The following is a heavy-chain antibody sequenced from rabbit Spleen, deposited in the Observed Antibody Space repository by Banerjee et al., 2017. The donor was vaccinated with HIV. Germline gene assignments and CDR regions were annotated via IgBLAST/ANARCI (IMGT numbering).Heavy chain of an antibody. CDR3: ARDLVAVIGWNFSL. J-gene: IGHJ6*01. D-gene: IGHD1-1*01. V-gene: IGHV1S40*01. CDR1: GFSFNSGYD. CDR2: IYAGSSGNT. Sequence: QSLEESGGGLVQPEGSLTLTCTASGFSFNSGYDMCWVRQTPGKGLEWIACIYAGSSGNTYSATWAKGRFTISKASSTTVTLQMTTLTAADTATYFCARDLVAVIGWNFSLWGPGTLVTVS.